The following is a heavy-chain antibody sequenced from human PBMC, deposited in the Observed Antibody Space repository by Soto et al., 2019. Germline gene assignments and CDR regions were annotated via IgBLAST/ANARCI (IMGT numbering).Heavy chain of an antibody. D-gene: IGHD3-22*01. CDR2: IYDSGNT. CDR1: GDSISTYY. CDR3: ATTKQWFSFDS. J-gene: IGHJ4*02. V-gene: IGHV4-59*01. Sequence: SETLSLTCTVSGDSISTYYWSWIRQPPGKGLEWIGTIYDSGNTNYNPSLKSRVTISLDTSKNEFSLKLSSVIAADTAVYYCATTKQWFSFDSRGPGTLVTVSS.